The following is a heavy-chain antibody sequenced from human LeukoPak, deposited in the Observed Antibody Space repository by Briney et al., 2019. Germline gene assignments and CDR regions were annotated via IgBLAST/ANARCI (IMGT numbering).Heavy chain of an antibody. V-gene: IGHV4-39*07. CDR3: ARDFSASRGYYFYMDV. CDR2: IHSSGST. J-gene: IGHJ6*03. CDR1: GGSISSGNYY. D-gene: IGHD6-19*01. Sequence: SETLSLTRTVSGGSISSGNYYWGWIRQPPGKGLVWIGTIHSSGSTYYNPSLNSRVTISKDTSKNQFSLQLNSVTAADTALYYCARDFSASRGYYFYMDVWGKGTTVTVSS.